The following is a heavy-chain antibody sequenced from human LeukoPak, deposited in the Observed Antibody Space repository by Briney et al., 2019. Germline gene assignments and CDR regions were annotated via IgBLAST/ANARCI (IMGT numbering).Heavy chain of an antibody. D-gene: IGHD3-10*01. CDR1: GGSISSGDYY. CDR2: IYYSGST. CDR3: ARVGRFGVYYYYMDV. Sequence: SETLSLTCTVSGGSISSGDYYWSWIRQPPGKGLEWIGYIYYSGSTYYNPSLKSRVTISVDTSKNQFSLKLSSVTAADTAVYYCARVGRFGVYYYYMDVWGKGTTVTVSS. V-gene: IGHV4-30-4*08. J-gene: IGHJ6*03.